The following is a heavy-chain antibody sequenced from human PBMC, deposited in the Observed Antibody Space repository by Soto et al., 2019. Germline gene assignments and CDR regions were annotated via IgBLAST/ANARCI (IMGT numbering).Heavy chain of an antibody. CDR3: AIKGRRDYGSGSYYNSYYYYMDV. CDR2: GTT. D-gene: IGHD3-10*01. V-gene: IGHV4-4*08. Sequence: GTTKYNPSLKSRVTISVDTSKNQFSLKLSSVTAADTAVYYCAIKGRRDYGSGSYYNSYYYYMDVWGKGTTVTVSS. J-gene: IGHJ6*03.